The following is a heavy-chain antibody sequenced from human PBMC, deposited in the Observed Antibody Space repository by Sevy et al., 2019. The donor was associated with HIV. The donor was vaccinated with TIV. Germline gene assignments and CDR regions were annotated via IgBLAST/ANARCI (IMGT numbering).Heavy chain of an antibody. CDR1: GFTFDTYS. D-gene: IGHD1-26*01. Sequence: GGSLRLSCVASGFTFDTYSMNWVRQAPGKGLEWVSFISGSSNYIYYADSVKGRFTVSRDNAKNSLYLQMNRVRAEGTAVYYCAKRLVSWDGMDVWGQGTTVTVSS. CDR3: AKRLVSWDGMDV. J-gene: IGHJ6*02. CDR2: ISGSSNYI. V-gene: IGHV3-21*01.